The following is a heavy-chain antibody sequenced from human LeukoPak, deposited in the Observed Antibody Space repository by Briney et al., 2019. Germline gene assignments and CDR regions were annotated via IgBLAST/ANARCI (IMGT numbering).Heavy chain of an antibody. CDR3: TSALNINIHY. D-gene: IGHD1/OR15-1a*01. CDR2: ISSSSSYI. J-gene: IGHJ4*02. CDR1: GFTFSSYS. Sequence: GGSLRLSCAASGFTFSSYSMNWVRQAPGKGLEWVSSISSSSSYIYYADSVKGRFTISRDNAKNSLYLQMNSLRDEDTALYYCTSALNINIHYWGQGTLVTVSS. V-gene: IGHV3-21*01.